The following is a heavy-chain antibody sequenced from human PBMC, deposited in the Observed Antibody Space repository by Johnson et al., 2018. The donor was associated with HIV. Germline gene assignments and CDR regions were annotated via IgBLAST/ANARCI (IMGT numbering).Heavy chain of an antibody. Sequence: VQLMESGGGVVQPGRSLRLSCVASKFTFSTYDMHWVRQAPGKGLEWVALISYDGSNKYYADSVKGRFTISRDNSKNTLYLQMNSLRAEDTAVYYCAKTYSRSWYSFDIWGQGTMVTVSS. CDR3: AKTYSRSWYSFDI. CDR2: ISYDGSNK. V-gene: IGHV3-30*18. CDR1: KFTFSTYD. D-gene: IGHD6-13*01. J-gene: IGHJ3*02.